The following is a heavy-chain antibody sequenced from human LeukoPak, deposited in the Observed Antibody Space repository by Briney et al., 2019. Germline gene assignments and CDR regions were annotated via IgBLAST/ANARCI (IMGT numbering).Heavy chain of an antibody. CDR3: ASRRGVGFWSGYGDY. Sequence: GGSLRLSCAASGFTFSSYWMSWVRQAPGKGLEWVANIKQDGSEKYYVDSVKGRFTISRDNAKNSLYLQMNSLRAEDTAVYYCASRRGVGFWSGYGDYWGQGTLVTVSS. CDR2: IKQDGSEK. CDR1: GFTFSSYW. V-gene: IGHV3-7*01. D-gene: IGHD3-3*01. J-gene: IGHJ4*02.